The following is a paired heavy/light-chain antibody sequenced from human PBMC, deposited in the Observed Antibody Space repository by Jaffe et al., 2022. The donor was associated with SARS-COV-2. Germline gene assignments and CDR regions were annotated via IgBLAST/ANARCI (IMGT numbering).Light chain of an antibody. CDR1: QTISTW. Sequence: DIQMTQSPSTLSASVGARVTITCRASQTISTWLAWYQQKPGKAPKVLIYEASSLQSGVPSRFSGSGSGTVFTLTISSLQPDDFATYYCQQYKSYPYTFGQGTKLEIK. CDR3: QQYKSYPYT. CDR2: EAS. V-gene: IGKV1-5*03. J-gene: IGKJ2*01.
Heavy chain of an antibody. V-gene: IGHV3-21*01. CDR2: ISSSGIYI. CDR1: GFTFGSYS. CDR3: ARDNDRRYSYGLAAYHAMDV. D-gene: IGHD5-18*01. Sequence: EVQLVESGGGLVKPGGSLRLSCAASGFTFGSYSMNWVRQAPGKGLEWVSSISSSGIYIYYADSVKGRFTISRDNAKNSLFLQMNSLRAEDTAVYYCARDNDRRYSYGLAAYHAMDVWGQGTTVTVSS. J-gene: IGHJ6*02.